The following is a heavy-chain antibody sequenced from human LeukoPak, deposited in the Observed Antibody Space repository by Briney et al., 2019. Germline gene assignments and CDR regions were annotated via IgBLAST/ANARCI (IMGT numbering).Heavy chain of an antibody. CDR1: GGSISSGGYS. CDR3: TDTRYSRAGYYFDY. V-gene: IGHV4-30-2*01. J-gene: IGHJ4*02. D-gene: IGHD6-13*01. CDR2: IYHSGST. Sequence: SETLSLTCAVSGGSISSGGYSRSWIRQPPGKGLEWIGYIYHSGSTYYNPSLKSRVTISVDRSKNQFSLKLSSVTAADTAVYYCTDTRYSRAGYYFDYWGQGTLVTVSS.